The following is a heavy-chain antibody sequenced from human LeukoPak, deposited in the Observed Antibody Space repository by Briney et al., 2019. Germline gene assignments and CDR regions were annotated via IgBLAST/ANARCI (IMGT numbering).Heavy chain of an antibody. V-gene: IGHV3-21*01. D-gene: IGHD4-17*01. Sequence: GGSLRLSCAASGFTFSSDIMNWVRQGPGKGLEWVSSISSSSSYIYYADSVKGRFTFSRDNAKSSLYLQMNSLRAEDTAVYYCARGMGATVTTSFDYWGQGTLVTVSS. CDR1: GFTFSSDI. J-gene: IGHJ4*02. CDR2: ISSSSSYI. CDR3: ARGMGATVTTSFDY.